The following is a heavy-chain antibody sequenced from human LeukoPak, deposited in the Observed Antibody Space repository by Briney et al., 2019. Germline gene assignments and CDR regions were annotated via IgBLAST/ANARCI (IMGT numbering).Heavy chain of an antibody. V-gene: IGHV4-39*07. J-gene: IGHJ4*02. CDR2: IYYSGST. CDR1: GGSISSSSYY. CDR3: ARAVGSGYPGWYFDY. D-gene: IGHD3-9*01. Sequence: SETLSLTCTVSGGSISSSSYYWGWIRQPPGKGLEWIGTIYYSGSTYYNPSLKSRVTISVDTSKNQFSLKLSSVTAADTAVYYCARAVGSGYPGWYFDYWGQGTLVTVSS.